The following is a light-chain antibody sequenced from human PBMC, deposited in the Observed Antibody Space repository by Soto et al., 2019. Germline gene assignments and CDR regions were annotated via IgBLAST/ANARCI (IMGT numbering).Light chain of an antibody. J-gene: IGLJ1*01. Sequence: SVLKQLVSVSGSPLGWIPISCTGTSSDVGGYNYVSWYQQHPGKAPKLMIYDVSNRPSGISNRFSGSKSGNTASLTISGLQAEDEADYYCSSYTSSSTYVFGTGTKVTVL. CDR2: DVS. CDR1: SSDVGGYNY. V-gene: IGLV2-14*01. CDR3: SSYTSSSTYV.